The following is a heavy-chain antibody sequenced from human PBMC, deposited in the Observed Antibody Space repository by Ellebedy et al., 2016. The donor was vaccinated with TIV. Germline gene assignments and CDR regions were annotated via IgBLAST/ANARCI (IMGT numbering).Heavy chain of an antibody. CDR1: GGSVGISHW. Sequence: MPSETLSLTCAVSGGSVGISHWWSWVRQPPGKGLEWIGEISHSGTTNYSPSLKSRVTISIDASKNHFTLELTSVTAADTAVYYCTRSPYDSDFWGQGTLVTVSS. D-gene: IGHD3-22*01. CDR2: ISHSGTT. CDR3: TRSPYDSDF. V-gene: IGHV4-4*02. J-gene: IGHJ4*02.